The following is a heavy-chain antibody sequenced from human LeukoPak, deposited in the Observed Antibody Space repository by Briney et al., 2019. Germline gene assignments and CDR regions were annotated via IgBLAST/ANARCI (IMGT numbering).Heavy chain of an antibody. CDR2: INSDGSST. D-gene: IGHD3-10*01. CDR3: ARDVYYGSGSYSNDAFDI. Sequence: GGSLRLSCAASGXTFSSYWMHWVRQAPGKGLVWVSRINSDGSSTSYADSVKGRFAISRDNAKNTLYLQMNSLRAEDMAVYYCARDVYYGSGSYSNDAFDIWGQGTMVTVSS. V-gene: IGHV3-74*01. J-gene: IGHJ3*02. CDR1: GXTFSSYW.